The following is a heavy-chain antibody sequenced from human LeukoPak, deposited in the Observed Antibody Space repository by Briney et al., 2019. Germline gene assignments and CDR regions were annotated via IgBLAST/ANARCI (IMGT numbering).Heavy chain of an antibody. V-gene: IGHV3-9*01. CDR2: ISWNSGSI. J-gene: IGHJ4*02. D-gene: IGHD3-22*01. Sequence: GGSLRLSCAASGFTFDDYAMHWVRQAXXXXXXXXXGISWNSGSIDYADSVKGRFTISRDNAKNSLYLQMNSLRAEDTALYYCAKGGGYYYDTSAPENWGQGTLVTVSS. CDR1: GFTFDDYA. CDR3: AKGGGYYYDTSAPEN.